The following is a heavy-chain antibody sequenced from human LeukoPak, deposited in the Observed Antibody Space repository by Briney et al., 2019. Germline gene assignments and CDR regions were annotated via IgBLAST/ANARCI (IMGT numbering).Heavy chain of an antibody. J-gene: IGHJ4*02. Sequence: PSQTLSLTCAVFGGSISSGDYPWSWIRQPQGKGLEWIGYIFHTGLTSYNPSLKSRVTISVDMSKNQLSLRLSSVTAADTAVYYCARGFYGSGSQFDCWGQGALVTVSS. V-gene: IGHV4-30-2*01. D-gene: IGHD3-10*01. CDR1: GGSISSGDYP. CDR2: IFHTGLT. CDR3: ARGFYGSGSQFDC.